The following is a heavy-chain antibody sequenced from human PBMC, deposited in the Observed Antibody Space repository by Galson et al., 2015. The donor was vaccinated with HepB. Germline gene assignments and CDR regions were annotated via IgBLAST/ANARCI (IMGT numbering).Heavy chain of an antibody. CDR2: ISAYNGYR. CDR3: ARGNDHDSNSPFDY. D-gene: IGHD3-22*01. CDR1: GYNFINYS. Sequence: SVKVSCKASGYNFINYSINWVRQAPGQGLEWMGWISAYNGYRNYSRKVQDRVTMTTDTPTSTVYMELKNLRSDDTAVYFCARGNDHDSNSPFDYSGQGTLVTVSS. V-gene: IGHV1-18*01. J-gene: IGHJ4*02.